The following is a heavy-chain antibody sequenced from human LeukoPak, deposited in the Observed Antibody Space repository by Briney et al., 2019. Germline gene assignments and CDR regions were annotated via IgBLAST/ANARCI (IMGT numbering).Heavy chain of an antibody. CDR3: ARAGDSSGYYYFDY. Sequence: SETLSLTCTVSGGSISSYYWSWIRQPPGKGLEWIAYIYYSGSTNYNPSLKSRVTISVDTSKNQFSLKLSSVTAADTAVYYCARAGDSSGYYYFDYWGQGTLVTVSS. J-gene: IGHJ4*02. D-gene: IGHD3-22*01. CDR1: GGSISSYY. V-gene: IGHV4-59*08. CDR2: IYYSGST.